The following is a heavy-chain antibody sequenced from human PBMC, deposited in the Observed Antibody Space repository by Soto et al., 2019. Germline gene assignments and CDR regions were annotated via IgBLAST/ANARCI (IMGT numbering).Heavy chain of an antibody. V-gene: IGHV1-69*13. CDR2: IIPIFGTA. CDR1: GGTFSSYA. Sequence: SVKVSCKASGGTFSSYAISWVRQAPGQGLEWKGGIIPIFGTANYAQKFQGRVTITADESTSTAYMELSSLRSEDTAVYYCAREARYCSGGSCYNWFDPWGQGTLVTVSS. D-gene: IGHD2-15*01. CDR3: AREARYCSGGSCYNWFDP. J-gene: IGHJ5*02.